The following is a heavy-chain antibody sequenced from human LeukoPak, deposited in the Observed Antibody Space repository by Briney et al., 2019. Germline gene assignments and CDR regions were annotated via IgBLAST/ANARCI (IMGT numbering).Heavy chain of an antibody. D-gene: IGHD2-21*01. CDR3: ARDHPYHSGAFDI. CDR2: ISGSGNTI. V-gene: IGHV3-48*03. CDR1: GSTVGTYE. Sequence: GGSLRLSCAASGSTVGTYEMNWVRQAAGEGRGWVSYISGSGNTIYYADSVRGRFPISRDNAKNSLYLQMNSLRAEDTAVYSCARDHPYHSGAFDIWGQGTMVTVSS. J-gene: IGHJ3*02.